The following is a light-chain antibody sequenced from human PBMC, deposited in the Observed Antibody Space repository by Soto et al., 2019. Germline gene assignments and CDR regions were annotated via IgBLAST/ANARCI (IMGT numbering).Light chain of an antibody. Sequence: DIVMTQSPLSLPVTPGEPASISCRSSQSLLHSNGYNYLDWYLQKPGQSPHLLIYLGSNRASGVPDSFSGSGSVTDVTLKIRRVEAEAVGVYSCMQALQTSCTFGQGTKVEIK. CDR1: QSLLHSNGYNY. V-gene: IGKV2-28*01. CDR3: MQALQTSCT. CDR2: LGS. J-gene: IGKJ1*01.